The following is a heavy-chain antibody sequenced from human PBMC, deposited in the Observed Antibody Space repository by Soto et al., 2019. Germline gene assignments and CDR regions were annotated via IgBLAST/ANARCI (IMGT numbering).Heavy chain of an antibody. CDR1: GFTFSSYG. CDR2: ISYDGSNT. V-gene: IGHV3-30*18. J-gene: IGHJ4*02. CDR3: AKEGGLSGSYYISSSYYFDY. Sequence: QVQLVESGGGVVQPGRSLRRSCAASGFTFSSYGMHWVRQAPGKGLEWVAIISYDGSNTYYADSVKGRFTISRDNSKNTLYLQMNSLRAEDTSVYYCAKEGGLSGSYYISSSYYFDYWGQGTLVTVSS. D-gene: IGHD1-26*01.